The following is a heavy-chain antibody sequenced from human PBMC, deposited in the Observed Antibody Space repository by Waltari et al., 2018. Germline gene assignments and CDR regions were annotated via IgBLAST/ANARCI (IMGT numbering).Heavy chain of an antibody. V-gene: IGHV4-34*02. J-gene: IGHJ4*02. CDR3: ASWGGPANYFDY. CDR2: INHSGYS. Sequence: QVQLQQWGAGLLQPSETLSLTCAVYGGSFRGYYWSWIRQPPGKGLEWIGEINHSGYSSYNSSLKSRVTISVDTSKNQFSLKLTSVTAADTAVYYCASWGGPANYFDYWGQGTLVSVSS. CDR1: GGSFRGYY. D-gene: IGHD2-21*01.